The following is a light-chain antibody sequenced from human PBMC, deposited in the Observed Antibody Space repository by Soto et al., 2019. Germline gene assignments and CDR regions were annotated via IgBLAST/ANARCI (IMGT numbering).Light chain of an antibody. CDR2: KAS. Sequence: DIQMTQSPSTLSASVGDRVTITCRASQSISSWLAWYQQKPGTAPKLLIYKASTLQSGVPSRISGSGSGTESPLTISSLQPDDAATYYCQQYNDNWTFGQGTKVEIK. CDR3: QQYNDNWT. V-gene: IGKV1-5*03. J-gene: IGKJ1*01. CDR1: QSISSW.